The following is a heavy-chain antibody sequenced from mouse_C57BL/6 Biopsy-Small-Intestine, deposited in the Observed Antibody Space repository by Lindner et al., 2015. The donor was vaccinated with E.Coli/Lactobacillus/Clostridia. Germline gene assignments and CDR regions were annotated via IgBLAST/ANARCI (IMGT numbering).Heavy chain of an antibody. CDR3: TTPSSPAWFAY. Sequence: VQLQESGAELVKPGASVKLSCTASGFNIKDYYMHWVKQRPEQGLEWIGRIDPEDGDTEYAPKFQGKATMTADTSSNTAYLQLSSLTSEDTAVYYCTTPSSPAWFAYWGQGTLVTVSA. J-gene: IGHJ3*01. V-gene: IGHV14-1*01. CDR2: IDPEDGDT. CDR1: GFNIKDYY. D-gene: IGHD1-1*01.